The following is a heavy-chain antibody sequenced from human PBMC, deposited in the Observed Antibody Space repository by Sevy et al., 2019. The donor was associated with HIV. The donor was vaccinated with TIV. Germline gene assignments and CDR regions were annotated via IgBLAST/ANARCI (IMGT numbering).Heavy chain of an antibody. CDR3: AREMRPAYYGMDV. J-gene: IGHJ6*02. V-gene: IGHV3-21*01. CDR2: ISSSSSYI. D-gene: IGHD6-25*01. Sequence: GGSLRLSCAASGFTFSSYSMNWARQAPGKGLEWVSSISSSSSYIYYADSVKGRFTISRDNAKNSLYLQMNSLRAEDTAVYYCAREMRPAYYGMDVWGQGTTVTVSS. CDR1: GFTFSSYS.